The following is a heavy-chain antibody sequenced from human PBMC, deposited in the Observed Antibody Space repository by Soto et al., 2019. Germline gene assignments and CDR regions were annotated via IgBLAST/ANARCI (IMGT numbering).Heavy chain of an antibody. V-gene: IGHV3-49*04. Sequence: PGGSLRLSCTASGFTFGDYAMSWVRQAPGKGLEWVGFIRSKAYGGTTEYAASVKGRFTISRDDSKSIAYLQMNSLKTEDTAVYYCTRDRFTYYDFWSGYAGMDVWGQGTTVTVSS. D-gene: IGHD3-3*01. J-gene: IGHJ6*02. CDR3: TRDRFTYYDFWSGYAGMDV. CDR1: GFTFGDYA. CDR2: IRSKAYGGTT.